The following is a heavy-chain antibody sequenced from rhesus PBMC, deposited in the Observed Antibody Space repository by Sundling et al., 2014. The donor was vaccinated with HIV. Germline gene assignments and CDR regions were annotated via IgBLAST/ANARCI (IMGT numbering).Heavy chain of an antibody. D-gene: IGHD2-2*01. CDR2: IHGRDSNT. CDR3: ARHRGYCTSGSCYVLDCDV. CDR1: GASDDSFSVNF. J-gene: IGHJ1*01. V-gene: IGHV4-169*01. Sequence: QVQLQESGPGLVKPSETLSLTCIVSGASDDSFSVNFWNWIRQPPGKGLEWIGNIHGRDSNTNYNPSLKSRVTLSVDTSKNQLSLKLTSVTAADTAVYYCARHRGYCTSGSCYVLDCDVWGQGALVTVSS.